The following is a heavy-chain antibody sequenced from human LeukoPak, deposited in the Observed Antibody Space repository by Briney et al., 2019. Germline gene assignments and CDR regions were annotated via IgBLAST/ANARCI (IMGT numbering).Heavy chain of an antibody. V-gene: IGHV3-74*01. J-gene: IGHJ4*02. D-gene: IGHD3-22*01. Sequence: PGGSLRLSCAASGFTFSSYWMHWVRQAPGKGLVWVSRINSDGSSTSYADSVKGRFTISRDNAKNTLYLQMNSLRAEDTAVYYCARARGFTMIVVDWGQGTLVTVSS. CDR1: GFTFSSYW. CDR3: ARARGFTMIVVD. CDR2: INSDGSST.